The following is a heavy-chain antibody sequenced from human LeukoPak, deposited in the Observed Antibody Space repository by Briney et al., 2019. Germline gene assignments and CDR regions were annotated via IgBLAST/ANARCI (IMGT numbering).Heavy chain of an antibody. V-gene: IGHV1-2*02. D-gene: IGHD3-9*01. CDR3: ARSLTLDP. J-gene: IGHJ5*02. CDR2: INPDSGDA. Sequence: GASVKVSCKASGYTFTAYYIYWVRQAPGQGLEWMAWINPDSGDAKYAQKFQGRVTLTRDTSISTAYMELSSLNPDDTAVYYCARSLTLDPWGQGTLVTVSS. CDR1: GYTFTAYY.